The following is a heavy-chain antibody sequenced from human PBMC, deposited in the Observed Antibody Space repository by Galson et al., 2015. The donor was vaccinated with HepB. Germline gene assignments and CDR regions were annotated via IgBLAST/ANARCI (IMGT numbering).Heavy chain of an antibody. V-gene: IGHV3-23*01. D-gene: IGHD6-19*01. Sequence: SLRLSCAASGFTFSSYAMSWVRQAPGKGLEWVSAISGSGGSTYYADSVKGRFTISRDNSKNTLYLQMNSLRAEDTAVYYCAKGSSGWGYFDYWGQGTLVTVSS. CDR2: ISGSGGST. J-gene: IGHJ4*02. CDR3: AKGSSGWGYFDY. CDR1: GFTFSSYA.